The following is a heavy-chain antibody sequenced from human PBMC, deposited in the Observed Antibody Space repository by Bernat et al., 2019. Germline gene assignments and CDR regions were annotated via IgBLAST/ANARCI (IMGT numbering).Heavy chain of an antibody. CDR3: ARGDIVVVPAALIDY. V-gene: IGHV3-74*01. CDR1: GFTFSSYW. J-gene: IGHJ4*02. CDR2: INSDGSTT. Sequence: EVQLVESGGGLVQPGGSLRVSCVASGFTFSSYWMHWVRQAPGKGLVWVSRINSDGSTTSYADSVKGRFTISRDNAKNTLYLQMNSLGAEDTAVYYCARGDIVVVPAALIDYWGQGTLVTVSS. D-gene: IGHD2-2*01.